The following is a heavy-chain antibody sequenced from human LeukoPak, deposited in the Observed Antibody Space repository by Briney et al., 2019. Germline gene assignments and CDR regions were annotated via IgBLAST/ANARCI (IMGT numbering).Heavy chain of an antibody. J-gene: IGHJ5*02. CDR3: VRGNGNVGGRLDP. CDR2: LYAGGST. Sequence: PGGPLRLSCTASGFTMSGIHMNWVRQAPGKGLDWVSGLYAGGSTYYAGSVTGRFTISRDDSKNTLYLQMTGLRVDDTAIYYCVRGNGNVGGRLDPWGQGAWVIVSS. CDR1: GFTMSGIH. V-gene: IGHV3-66*01. D-gene: IGHD1-1*01.